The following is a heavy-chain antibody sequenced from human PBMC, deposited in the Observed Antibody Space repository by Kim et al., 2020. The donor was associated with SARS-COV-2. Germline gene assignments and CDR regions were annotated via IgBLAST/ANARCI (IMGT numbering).Heavy chain of an antibody. J-gene: IGHJ3*02. CDR2: ISWNSGSI. CDR3: AKDFNRLAAAGTRAFDI. Sequence: GGSLRLSCAASGFTFDDYAMHWVRQAPGKGLEWVSGISWNSGSIGYADSVKGRFTISRDNAKNSLYLQMNSLRAEDTALYYCAKDFNRLAAAGTRAFDIWGQGTMVTVSS. D-gene: IGHD6-13*01. CDR1: GFTFDDYA. V-gene: IGHV3-9*01.